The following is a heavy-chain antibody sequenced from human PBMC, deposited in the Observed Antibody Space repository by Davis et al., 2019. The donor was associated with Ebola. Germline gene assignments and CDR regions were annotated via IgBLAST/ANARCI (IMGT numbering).Heavy chain of an antibody. CDR2: ISSSSSYT. V-gene: IGHV3-11*06. Sequence: PGGSLRLSCAASGFTFSDYYMSWIRQAPGKGLEWVSYISSSSSYTNYADSVKGRFTISRDNAKNSLYLQMNSLRAEDTAVYYCARLGKVTPWDPYCGGDCYSGGFDYWGQGTLVTVSS. D-gene: IGHD2-21*01. CDR3: ARLGKVTPWDPYCGGDCYSGGFDY. CDR1: GFTFSDYY. J-gene: IGHJ4*02.